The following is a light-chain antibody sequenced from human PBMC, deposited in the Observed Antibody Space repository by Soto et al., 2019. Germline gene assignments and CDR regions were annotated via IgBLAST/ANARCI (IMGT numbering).Light chain of an antibody. V-gene: IGLV2-14*01. CDR2: EVT. CDR3: SSYTNINTRAGV. J-gene: IGLJ1*01. CDR1: SGDVGGYYY. Sequence: QSALTQPASVSGSPGQSITISCTGTSGDVGGYYYVSWYQQLPGKAPKLIIYEVTDRPSGVSNRFSGSKSGNTASLTISGLQAEDEAEYYCSSYTNINTRAGVFGTGTKLTVL.